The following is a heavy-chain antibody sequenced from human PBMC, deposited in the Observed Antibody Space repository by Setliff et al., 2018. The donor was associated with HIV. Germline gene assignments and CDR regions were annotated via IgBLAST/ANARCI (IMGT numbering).Heavy chain of an antibody. CDR3: AKSSMYSSPYYFDY. V-gene: IGHV3-23*01. CDR1: GFTFSSYT. D-gene: IGHD6-13*01. J-gene: IGHJ4*02. CDR2: ISGSGANT. Sequence: GGSLRLSCAASGFTFSSYTMSWVRQAPGKGLEWVSGISGSGANTYHADSVKGRFTISRDNSKNKLYLQMNSLRADDTAVYYCAKSSMYSSPYYFDYWGQGTLVTVSS.